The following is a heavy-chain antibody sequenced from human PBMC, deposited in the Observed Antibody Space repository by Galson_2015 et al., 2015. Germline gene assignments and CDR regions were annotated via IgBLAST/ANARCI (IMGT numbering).Heavy chain of an antibody. D-gene: IGHD3-22*01. CDR1: GGTFSSYA. J-gene: IGHJ3*02. Sequence: SVKVSCKASGGTFSSYAISWVRQAPGQGLEWMGGIIPIFGTANYAQKFQGRVTITADESTSTAYMELSSLRSEDTAVYYCAREDDSSGYYSKGAFDIWGQGTMVTVSS. CDR2: IIPIFGTA. V-gene: IGHV1-69*13. CDR3: AREDDSSGYYSKGAFDI.